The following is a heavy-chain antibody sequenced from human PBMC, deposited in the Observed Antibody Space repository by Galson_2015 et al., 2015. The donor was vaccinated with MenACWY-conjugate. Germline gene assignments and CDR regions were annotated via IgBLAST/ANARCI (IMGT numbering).Heavy chain of an antibody. CDR1: GFTVSTNY. V-gene: IGHV3-53*01. J-gene: IGHJ6*03. Sequence: SLRLSCAATGFTVSTNYMSWVRQAPGKGLECVSVIYAGGSTYYTDSVKGRFTVSRGNSNNTVHLQMNSLRVEDTAVYYCARAISLRGSGHFPPDHMDVWGKGTTVTVSS. CDR2: IYAGGST. D-gene: IGHD3-10*01. CDR3: ARAISLRGSGHFPPDHMDV.